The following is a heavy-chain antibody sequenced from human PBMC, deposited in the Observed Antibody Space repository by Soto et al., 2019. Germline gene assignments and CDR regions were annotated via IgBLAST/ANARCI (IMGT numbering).Heavy chain of an antibody. Sequence: GESLKISCAASGFSFVSYEMNWVRQPPGKGLEWVSSISKSGDTIYYADSVKGRFTISRDNAKNSLFLQMNSLRAEDTAFYFCVRNGNKDTWGQGTLVTVSS. CDR1: GFSFVSYE. J-gene: IGHJ1*01. V-gene: IGHV3-48*03. CDR2: ISKSGDTI. D-gene: IGHD2-8*01. CDR3: VRNGNKDT.